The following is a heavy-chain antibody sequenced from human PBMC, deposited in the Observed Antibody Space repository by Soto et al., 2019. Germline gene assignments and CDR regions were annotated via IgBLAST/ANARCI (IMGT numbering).Heavy chain of an antibody. D-gene: IGHD6-19*01. CDR3: ARDGSVAGLFYFDY. CDR2: IYYSGST. CDR1: GGSISSYY. J-gene: IGHJ4*02. Sequence: SETLSLTSTVSGGSISSYYWSWIRQPPGKGLEWIGYIYYSGSTNYNPSLKSRVTISVDTSKNQFSLKLSSVTAADTAVYYCARDGSVAGLFYFDYWGQGTLVTVSS. V-gene: IGHV4-59*01.